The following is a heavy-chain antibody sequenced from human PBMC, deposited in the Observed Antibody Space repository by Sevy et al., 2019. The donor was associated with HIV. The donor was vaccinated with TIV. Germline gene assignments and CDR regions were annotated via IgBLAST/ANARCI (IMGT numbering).Heavy chain of an antibody. Sequence: GGSLRLSCAASGFTFSSYSMNWVRQAPGKGLEWVSYISSSSSTIYYADSVKGRFTISRDNAKNSLYLQMNSLRAEDTAVYYCARDPDYVATGSYSYGMDVWGQGTTVAVSS. D-gene: IGHD4-17*01. J-gene: IGHJ6*02. CDR3: ARDPDYVATGSYSYGMDV. CDR1: GFTFSSYS. V-gene: IGHV3-48*04. CDR2: ISSSSSTI.